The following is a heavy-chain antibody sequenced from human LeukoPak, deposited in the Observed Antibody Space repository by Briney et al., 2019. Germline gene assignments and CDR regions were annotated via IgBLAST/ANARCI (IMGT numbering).Heavy chain of an antibody. Sequence: KPSETLSLTCTVSGGSISGYYWTWIRQPPGKGLEWIGYIYYTGATSYNPSLKSRVTISVDTSKKQFSLKLTSVTAADTAVYYCARAAPVGYCSSTSCYGEYFDYWGQGTLVTVSS. D-gene: IGHD2-2*03. V-gene: IGHV4-59*08. CDR1: GGSISGYY. J-gene: IGHJ4*02. CDR3: ARAAPVGYCSSTSCYGEYFDY. CDR2: IYYTGAT.